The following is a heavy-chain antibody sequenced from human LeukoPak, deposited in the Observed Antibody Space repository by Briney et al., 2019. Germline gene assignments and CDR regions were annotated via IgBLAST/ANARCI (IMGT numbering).Heavy chain of an antibody. D-gene: IGHD4-17*01. Sequence: GGSLRLSCAASGFTVSSNYMSWVRQAPGKGLEWVSVIYSGGSTYYADSVKGRFTISRDNSKNTLYLQMNSLRAEDTAVYYCARGKTPAVTTPFDSWGQGTLVTVSS. CDR1: GFTVSSNY. J-gene: IGHJ4*02. CDR3: ARGKTPAVTTPFDS. V-gene: IGHV3-53*01. CDR2: IYSGGST.